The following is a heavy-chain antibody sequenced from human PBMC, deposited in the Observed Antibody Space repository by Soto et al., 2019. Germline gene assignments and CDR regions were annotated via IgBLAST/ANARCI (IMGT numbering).Heavy chain of an antibody. Sequence: QVQLQQWGAGLLKPSETLSLTCAVYGGSFSGYYWSWIRQPPGKGLEWIGEINHSGSTKYNPSLKSRVTILGDTSKNQFSLRLSSVTAADTALYYCARGGLMVYAMFDYWGQGTLVTVSS. CDR3: ARGGLMVYAMFDY. D-gene: IGHD2-8*01. J-gene: IGHJ4*02. V-gene: IGHV4-34*01. CDR1: GGSFSGYY. CDR2: INHSGST.